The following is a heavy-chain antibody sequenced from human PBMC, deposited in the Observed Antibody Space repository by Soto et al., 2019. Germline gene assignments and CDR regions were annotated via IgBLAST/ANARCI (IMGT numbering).Heavy chain of an antibody. CDR1: GFTFSSYG. CDR3: AKDLGAEAAAYKWFDP. V-gene: IGHV3-30*18. CDR2: ISYDGSNK. D-gene: IGHD6-25*01. Sequence: GGSLRLSCAASGFTFSSYGMHWVRQAPGKGLEWVAVISYDGSNKYYADSVKGRFTISRDNSKNTLYLQMNSLRAEDTAVYYCAKDLGAEAAAYKWFDPWGQGTLVTVSS. J-gene: IGHJ5*02.